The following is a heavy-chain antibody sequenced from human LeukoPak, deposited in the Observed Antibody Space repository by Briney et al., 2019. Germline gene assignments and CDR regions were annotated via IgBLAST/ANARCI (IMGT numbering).Heavy chain of an antibody. CDR1: GGSISSSSYY. J-gene: IGHJ6*02. D-gene: IGHD1-26*01. V-gene: IGHV4-39*07. CDR3: ARPGVGATWSGDYYGMDV. Sequence: SETLSLTCTVSGGSISSSSYYWGWIRQPPGKGLEWIGSIYYSGNTYYNPSLKSRVTISVDTSKNQFSLKLSSVTAADTAVYYCARPGVGATWSGDYYGMDVWGQGTTVTVSS. CDR2: IYYSGNT.